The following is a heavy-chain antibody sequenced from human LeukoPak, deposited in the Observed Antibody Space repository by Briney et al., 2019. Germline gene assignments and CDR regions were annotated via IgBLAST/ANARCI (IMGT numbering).Heavy chain of an antibody. J-gene: IGHJ6*03. D-gene: IGHD3-16*01. CDR3: AGPPGRYYYYMDV. CDR2: ISSSGSTI. CDR1: GFTFSDYY. V-gene: IGHV3-11*04. Sequence: GGSLRLSCAASGFTFSDYYMSWIRQAPGKGLEWVSYISSSGSTIYYADSVKGRFTISRDNTKNSLYLQMNSLRAEDTAVYYCAGPPGRYYYYMDVWGKGTTVTVSS.